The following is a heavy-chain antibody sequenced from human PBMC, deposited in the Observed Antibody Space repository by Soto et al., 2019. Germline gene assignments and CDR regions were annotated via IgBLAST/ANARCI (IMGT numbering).Heavy chain of an antibody. V-gene: IGHV1-18*01. CDR1: GYTFTSYG. Sequence: ASVKVSCKASGYTFTSYGISWVRQAPGQGLEWMGWISAYNGNTNYAQKLQGRVTMTTDTSTSTAYMELRSLRSDDTAVYYCARAGLYDDYGTYYYYYMDVWGKGTTVTVSS. J-gene: IGHJ6*03. CDR2: ISAYNGNT. CDR3: ARAGLYDDYGTYYYYYMDV. D-gene: IGHD4-17*01.